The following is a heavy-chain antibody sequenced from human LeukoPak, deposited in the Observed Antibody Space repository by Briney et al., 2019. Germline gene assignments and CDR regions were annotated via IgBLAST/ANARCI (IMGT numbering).Heavy chain of an antibody. CDR2: IYYSGST. CDR1: GGSISSSSYY. CDR3: ARHGYSGYSYYFDY. Sequence: SETLSLTCTVSGGSISSSSYYWGWIRQPPGKGLEWIGSIYYSGSTYCNPSLKSRVTISVDTSKNQFSLKLSSVTAADTAVYYRARHGYSGYSYYFDYWGQGTLVTVSS. V-gene: IGHV4-39*01. J-gene: IGHJ4*02. D-gene: IGHD5-12*01.